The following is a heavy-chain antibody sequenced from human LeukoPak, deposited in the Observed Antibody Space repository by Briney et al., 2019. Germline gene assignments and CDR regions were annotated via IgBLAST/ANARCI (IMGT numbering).Heavy chain of an antibody. V-gene: IGHV3-23*01. J-gene: IGHJ4*02. CDR1: GFTFSSSG. CDR2: LSGGGGST. Sequence: GGTLRLSCAASGFTFSSSGMSWVRQAPGKGLEWVSALSGGGGSTYYADSVKGQFTISRDNSKNTLYLQMNSLRAEDTAVYYCAKSPSGVVPFDYWGQGTLVTVSS. D-gene: IGHD2-2*01. CDR3: AKSPSGVVPFDY.